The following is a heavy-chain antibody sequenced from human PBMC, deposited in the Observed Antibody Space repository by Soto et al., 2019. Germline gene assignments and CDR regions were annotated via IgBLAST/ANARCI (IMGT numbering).Heavy chain of an antibody. Sequence: SVKVSCKASGFTFTSSAMQWVRQARGQRLEWIGWIVVGSGNTNYAQKFQDRVTMTRDMSTSTAYMELSSLRSEDTAVYYCARRNIVVVVAAAELVYYYYYYMDVWGKGTTVTVSS. CDR1: GFTFTSSA. J-gene: IGHJ6*03. CDR2: IVVGSGNT. CDR3: ARRNIVVVVAAAELVYYYYYYMDV. V-gene: IGHV1-58*02. D-gene: IGHD2-15*01.